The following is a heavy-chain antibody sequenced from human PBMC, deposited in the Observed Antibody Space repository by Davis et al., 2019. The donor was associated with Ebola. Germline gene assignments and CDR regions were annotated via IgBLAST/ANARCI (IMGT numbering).Heavy chain of an antibody. CDR1: GFTFRTHW. Sequence: GASLKISCDASGFTFRTHWMSWVRQPAGKGLEWVAKIKQDGSEKNYVDSVKGRFTISRDNAKNSLSMQLNSLRVEDTAVYYCARYRYRWSAWFFDLWGRGTLVTVSS. J-gene: IGHJ2*01. CDR3: ARYRYRWSAWFFDL. V-gene: IGHV3-7*03. CDR2: IKQDGSEK. D-gene: IGHD1-1*01.